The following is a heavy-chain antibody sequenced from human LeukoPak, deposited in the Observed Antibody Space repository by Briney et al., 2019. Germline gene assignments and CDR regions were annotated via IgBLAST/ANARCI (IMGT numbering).Heavy chain of an antibody. CDR1: GYTFTGSY. D-gene: IGHD2-2*01. V-gene: IGHV1-2*02. J-gene: IGHJ4*02. CDR3: ARGGAFCSITTCHEFDH. Sequence: ASVKVSCKTSGYTFTGSYLHWVRQVPGQGLEWMGWTNPSTGGTKSAQQFEGRVTMARDTSNTTGYLELRSLRLDDTATYYCARGGAFCSITTCHEFDHWGQGTLVIVSS. CDR2: TNPSTGGT.